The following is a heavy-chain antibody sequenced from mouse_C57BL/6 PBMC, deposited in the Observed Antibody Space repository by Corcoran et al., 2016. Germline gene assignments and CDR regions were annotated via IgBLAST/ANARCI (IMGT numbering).Heavy chain of an antibody. Sequence: QVQLQQSGAELVKPGASVKISCKASGYAFSSYWMNWVKQRPGKGLEWIGQIYPGDGDTNYNGKFKGKATLTADKSSSTAYMQLSSLTSEDSAVYFCAREGSNYEARFAYWGQGTLVTVSA. CDR2: IYPGDGDT. J-gene: IGHJ3*01. CDR3: AREGSNYEARFAY. V-gene: IGHV1-80*01. CDR1: GYAFSSYW. D-gene: IGHD2-5*01.